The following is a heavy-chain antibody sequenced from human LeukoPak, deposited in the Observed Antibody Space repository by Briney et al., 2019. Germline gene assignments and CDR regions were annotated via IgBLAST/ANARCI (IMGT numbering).Heavy chain of an antibody. Sequence: GGSLRLSCAASGFPFSSYAMHWVRQAPGKGLEWVAVISYDGSNKYYADSVRGRFTISRDNSKNTLYLQMNSLRAEDTAVYYCAKGLSYSSSWFDPWGQGTLVTVSS. J-gene: IGHJ5*02. V-gene: IGHV3-30*18. D-gene: IGHD6-13*01. CDR1: GFPFSSYA. CDR2: ISYDGSNK. CDR3: AKGLSYSSSWFDP.